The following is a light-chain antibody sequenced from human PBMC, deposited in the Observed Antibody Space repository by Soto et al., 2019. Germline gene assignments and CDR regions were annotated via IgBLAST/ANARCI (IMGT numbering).Light chain of an antibody. CDR1: QPVGYN. J-gene: IGKJ1*01. V-gene: IGKV3-15*01. CDR3: HQYDNWPPT. Sequence: EIGMTQSPATLSVSPGESAPLSCRASQPVGYNLAWYLQKPGQPPRLLIFRTSTRATGVPIRFSGSGSGADFNLTISSLQSEDFAVYYCHQYDNWPPTFGQGTKVEIK. CDR2: RTS.